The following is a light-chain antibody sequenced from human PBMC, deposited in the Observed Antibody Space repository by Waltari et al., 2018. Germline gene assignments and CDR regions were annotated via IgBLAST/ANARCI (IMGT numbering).Light chain of an antibody. V-gene: IGKV3D-15*01. Sequence: PACRASQSAKTSLAGYQRTPGQAPRLLIYRASTRAAGVPDRFSGSGSGTEFTLTISSLQSEDSAIYYCQQYNIWPWTFGPGTNVDIK. CDR1: QSAKTS. CDR3: QQYNIWPWT. J-gene: IGKJ1*01. CDR2: RAS.